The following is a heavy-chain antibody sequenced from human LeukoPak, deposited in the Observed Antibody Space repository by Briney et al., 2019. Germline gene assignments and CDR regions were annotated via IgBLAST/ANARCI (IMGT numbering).Heavy chain of an antibody. CDR3: ARSPRGSSSSATYYYYYYMDV. CDR1: RYTFTGYY. D-gene: IGHD6-13*01. V-gene: IGHV1-2*02. J-gene: IGHJ6*03. Sequence: ASVKVSCKASRYTFTGYYMDWVRQAPGPGLEWMGWINPISGGTNYAQKFQGRVTMTRDTSISTAYMELSRLRSDDTAVYYCARSPRGSSSSATYYYYYYMDVWGKGTTVTVSS. CDR2: INPISGGT.